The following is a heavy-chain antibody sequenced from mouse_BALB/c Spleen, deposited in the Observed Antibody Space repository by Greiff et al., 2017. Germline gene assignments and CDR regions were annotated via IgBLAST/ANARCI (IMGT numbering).Heavy chain of an antibody. CDR2: IYPGSGST. CDR3: TRSKFITTVEGY. CDR1: GYTFTSYW. D-gene: IGHD1-1*01. Sequence: LQQPGSELVRPGASVKLSCKASGYTFTSYWMHWVKQRPGQGLEWIGNIYPGSGSTNYDEKFKSKATLTVDTSSSTAYMQLSSLTSEDSAVYYCTRSKFITTVEGYWGQGTTLTVSS. J-gene: IGHJ2*01. V-gene: IGHV1S22*01.